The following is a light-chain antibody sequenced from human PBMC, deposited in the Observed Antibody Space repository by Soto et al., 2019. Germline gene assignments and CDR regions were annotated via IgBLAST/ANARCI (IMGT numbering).Light chain of an antibody. J-gene: IGLJ1*01. CDR3: SSYTSSSTIYV. Sequence: QSFLTQPASLSGSPGESITISCTGTSSDVGGYNYVSWYQQHPGKAPKLMIYEVSNRPSGVSNRFSGSKSGNTASLTISGLQAEDEADYYCSSYTSSSTIYVFRTGTKVTVL. CDR1: SSDVGGYNY. V-gene: IGLV2-14*01. CDR2: EVS.